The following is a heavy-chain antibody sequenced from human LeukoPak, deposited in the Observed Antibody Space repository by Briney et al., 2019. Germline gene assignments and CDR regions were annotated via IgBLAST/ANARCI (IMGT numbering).Heavy chain of an antibody. D-gene: IGHD2-2*01. CDR1: GFTFNSYA. J-gene: IGHJ4*02. CDR2: ISGSGADT. CDR3: AKYPYQLLSTFDC. V-gene: IGHV3-23*01. Sequence: GGSLRLSCAASGFTFNSYAMSWVRQAPGKGLEWVSAISGSGADTYYADFVKGRFAISRDNSKNTLYLRMSSLGAEDTAVYYCAKYPYQLLSTFDCWGQGTLVTVSS.